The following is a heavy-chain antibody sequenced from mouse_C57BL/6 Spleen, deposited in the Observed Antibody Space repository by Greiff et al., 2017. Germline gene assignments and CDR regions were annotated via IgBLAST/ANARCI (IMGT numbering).Heavy chain of an antibody. V-gene: IGHV1-61*01. J-gene: IGHJ2*01. CDR3: AREAYYSNYVYFAY. CDR2: LFPSDSET. D-gene: IGHD2-5*01. CDR1: GYTFTSYW. Sequence: QVQLQQPGAELVRPGSSVTLSCKASGYTFTSYWMDWVKQRPGQGLERIRNLFPSDSETHYNQKFKDKATLTANKSSSTAYMQLSSLTSEDSAVYYCAREAYYSNYVYFAYWGQGTTLTVSA.